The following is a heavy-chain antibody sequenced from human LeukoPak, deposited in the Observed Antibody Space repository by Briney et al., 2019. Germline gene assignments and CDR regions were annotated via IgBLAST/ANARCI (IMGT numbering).Heavy chain of an antibody. Sequence: GGSLRLSCAASGFTFSSYWMSWVRQAPGKGLEWVANIKQEGSEEYYVESVKGRFTISRANAKNSLYLQMNSLRAEDTAVYYCAREGSGVVPAAMGGGYYDYYYMDVWGKGTTVTVSS. V-gene: IGHV3-7*01. CDR1: GFTFSSYW. D-gene: IGHD2-2*01. J-gene: IGHJ6*03. CDR3: AREGSGVVPAAMGGGYYDYYYMDV. CDR2: IKQEGSEE.